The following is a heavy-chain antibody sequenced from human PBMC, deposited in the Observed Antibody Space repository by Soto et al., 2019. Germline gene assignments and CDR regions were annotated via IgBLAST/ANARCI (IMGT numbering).Heavy chain of an antibody. D-gene: IGHD3-22*01. CDR1: GFTFSSYG. CDR2: ISYDGSHK. CDR3: AKDRPAECYYDRSSSSNFDN. Sequence: QVQLVESGGGVVQPGRSLRLSCAASGFTFSSYGMHWVRQAPGKGLEWVAVISYDGSHKYYADSVKGRFTISRDNSKKTLYLHMNSLRDEDTAVYYCAKDRPAECYYDRSSSSNFDNWGQGTLVTVSS. V-gene: IGHV3-30*18. J-gene: IGHJ4*02.